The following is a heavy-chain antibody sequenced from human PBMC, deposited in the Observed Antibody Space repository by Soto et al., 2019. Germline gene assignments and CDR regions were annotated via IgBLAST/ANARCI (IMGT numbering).Heavy chain of an antibody. J-gene: IGHJ3*02. CDR3: ARFYHEQGAFDI. CDR1: GGSISSYY. D-gene: IGHD2-2*01. CDR2: IYYSGST. Sequence: SETLSLTCTVSGGSISSYYWSWIRQPPGKGLEWIGYIYYSGSTNYNPSLKSRVTISVDTSKNQFSLKLSSVTAADTAVYYCARFYHEQGAFDIWGQGTMVTVSS. V-gene: IGHV4-59*01.